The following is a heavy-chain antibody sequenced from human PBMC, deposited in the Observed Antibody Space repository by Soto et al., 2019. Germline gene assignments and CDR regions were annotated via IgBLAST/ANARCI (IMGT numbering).Heavy chain of an antibody. CDR2: INPSGGST. Sequence: VEVSCKASGYSSTSYYMHWVRQYPGQGLEWMGIINPSGGSTSYAQKFQGRVTMTRDTSTSTVYMELSSLRSEDTAVYYCAIDHFGGTPTTHNWLDLLANGTSVTVS. J-gene: IGHJ5*02. CDR1: GYSSTSYY. V-gene: IGHV1-46*03. D-gene: IGHD3-10*01. CDR3: AIDHFGGTPTTHNWLDL.